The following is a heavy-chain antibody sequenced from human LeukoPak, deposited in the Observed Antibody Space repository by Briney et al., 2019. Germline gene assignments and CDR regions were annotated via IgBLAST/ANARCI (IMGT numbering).Heavy chain of an antibody. CDR3: ARAYQLVAASSSLDY. Sequence: ASVKVSCKASGYTFTGYYMHWVRQAPGQGLEWMGWINPDSGGTIYAQNFQGRVTMTRDTSISTAYMELSSLRSDDTAVYCCARAYQLVAASSSLDYWGQGTLVTVSS. CDR2: INPDSGGT. D-gene: IGHD2-15*01. V-gene: IGHV1-2*02. J-gene: IGHJ4*02. CDR1: GYTFTGYY.